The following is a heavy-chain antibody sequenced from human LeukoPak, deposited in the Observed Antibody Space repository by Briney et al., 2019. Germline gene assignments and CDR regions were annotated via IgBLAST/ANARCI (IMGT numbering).Heavy chain of an antibody. D-gene: IGHD5-24*01. CDR3: ARGLEMATITSLGY. Sequence: ASMKVSCKASGYTFTSYDINWVRQATGQGLEWMGWMNPNSGNTGYAQKFQGRVTTTWNTSISTAYMELSSLRSEDTAVYYCARGLEMATITSLGYWGQGTLVTVSS. CDR2: MNPNSGNT. V-gene: IGHV1-8*01. J-gene: IGHJ4*02. CDR1: GYTFTSYD.